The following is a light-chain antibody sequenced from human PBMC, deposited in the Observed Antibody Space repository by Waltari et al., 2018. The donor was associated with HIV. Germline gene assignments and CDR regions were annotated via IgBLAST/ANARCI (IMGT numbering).Light chain of an antibody. V-gene: IGLV1-51*01. CDR3: GTWDRSLSAMV. J-gene: IGLJ3*02. CDR2: DND. Sequence: QSVLTQPPSVSAAPGQKVTISCSGSTSNIGYNHVYWYQQFPETAPKLLIDDNDNRPSGIPDRDAVSKSGTAATLGITGLQTGDEADYYCGTWDRSLSAMVFGGGTKLTVL. CDR1: TSNIGYNH.